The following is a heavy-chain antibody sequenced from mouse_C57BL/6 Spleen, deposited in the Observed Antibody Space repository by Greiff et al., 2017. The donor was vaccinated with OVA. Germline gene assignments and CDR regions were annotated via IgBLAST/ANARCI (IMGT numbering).Heavy chain of an antibody. CDR3: ARKRYDYDLYYAMDY. D-gene: IGHD2-4*01. CDR1: GYTFTSYW. J-gene: IGHJ4*01. V-gene: IGHV1-50*01. Sequence: QVQLQQPGAELVKPGASVKLSCKASGYTFTSYWMQWVKQRPGQGLEWIGEIDPSDSYTNYNQKFKGKATLTVDTSSSTAYMQLSSLTSEDSAVYYCARKRYDYDLYYAMDYWGQGTSVTVSS. CDR2: IDPSDSYT.